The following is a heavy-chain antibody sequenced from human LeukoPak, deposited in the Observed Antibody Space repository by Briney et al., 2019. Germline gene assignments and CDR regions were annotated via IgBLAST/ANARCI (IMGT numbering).Heavy chain of an antibody. CDR2: IYHSGST. CDR1: GYSISSGYY. D-gene: IGHD5-18*01. Sequence: SETLSLTCTVSGYSISSGYYWGWIRQPPGKGLEWIGSIYHSGSTYYNPSLKSRVTISVDTSKNQFSLKLSSVTAADTAVYYCARDQRGYSYGGVDYWGQGTLVTVSS. V-gene: IGHV4-38-2*02. CDR3: ARDQRGYSYGGVDY. J-gene: IGHJ4*02.